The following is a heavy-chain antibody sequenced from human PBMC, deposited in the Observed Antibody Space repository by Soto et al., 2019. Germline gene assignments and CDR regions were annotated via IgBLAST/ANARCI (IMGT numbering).Heavy chain of an antibody. V-gene: IGHV1-69*12. CDR1: GGTFSSYA. Sequence: QVQLVQSGAEVKKPGSSVKVSCKASGGTFSSYAISWVRQAPGQGLEWMGGIIPIFGTANYAQKFQGRVKITADESTSTAYMELSSRRSEDTAVYYCARDFDPNYLYYYYGMDVWGQGTTVTVSS. CDR3: ARDFDPNYLYYYYGMDV. CDR2: IIPIFGTA. J-gene: IGHJ6*02. D-gene: IGHD1-7*01.